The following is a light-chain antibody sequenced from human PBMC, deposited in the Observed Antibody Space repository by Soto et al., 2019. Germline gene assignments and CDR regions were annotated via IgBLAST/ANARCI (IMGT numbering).Light chain of an antibody. CDR2: KAA. Sequence: DIQMTQSPSTLSASVGDRVTITCRASQSISTWLAWYQQKPGKGPTLLIYKAARLESGVPSRFSGSGSGTEFARTISSLQPADFETYYYQQYNTYSWTFGQGTKVEV. J-gene: IGKJ1*01. CDR3: QQYNTYSWT. CDR1: QSISTW. V-gene: IGKV1-5*03.